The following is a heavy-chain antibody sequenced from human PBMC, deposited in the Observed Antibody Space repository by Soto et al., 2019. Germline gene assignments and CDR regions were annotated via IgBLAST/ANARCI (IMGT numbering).Heavy chain of an antibody. J-gene: IGHJ4*02. CDR1: GFTFNLYW. Sequence: VGSLRLSCAASGFTFNLYWMAWVRQAPGKGLEWVANIKQDGSEKFYVDSVKGRFTISRDNAKNSVYLQMNSLRAEDTAVYYCATHSFDNLSAGDSWGQGTLVTVSS. CDR2: IKQDGSEK. CDR3: ATHSFDNLSAGDS. D-gene: IGHD5-18*01. V-gene: IGHV3-7*01.